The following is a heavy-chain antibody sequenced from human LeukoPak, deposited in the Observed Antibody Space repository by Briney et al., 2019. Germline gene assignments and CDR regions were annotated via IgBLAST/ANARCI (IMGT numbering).Heavy chain of an antibody. V-gene: IGHV4-39*01. CDR2: IYYGGST. CDR3: ARTVPGRRGAFDI. D-gene: IGHD6-19*01. J-gene: IGHJ3*02. Sequence: SETLSLTCNVSGGSISSTIYYWGLIRQPAGKGLEWIGSIYYGGSTYYNPSLRSRVTISIDTSKNQFSLKLSSVTAADTAVYYCARTVPGRRGAFDIWGHGTMVTVSS. CDR1: GGSISSTIYY.